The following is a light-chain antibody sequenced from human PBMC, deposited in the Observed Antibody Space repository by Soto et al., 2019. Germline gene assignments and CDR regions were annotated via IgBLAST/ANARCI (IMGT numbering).Light chain of an antibody. CDR1: RSNIGAGSD. CDR2: VNN. J-gene: IGLJ3*02. Sequence: QSVLTQPPSVSGAPGRGVTISCSGSRSNIGAGSDVHWYQQFPGTAPKLLIYVNNNRPSGVPDRFSGSKSGTSASLAITGLQAEDEADYYCQSYEFSLGGSVVFGGGTKLTVL. CDR3: QSYEFSLGGSVV. V-gene: IGLV1-40*01.